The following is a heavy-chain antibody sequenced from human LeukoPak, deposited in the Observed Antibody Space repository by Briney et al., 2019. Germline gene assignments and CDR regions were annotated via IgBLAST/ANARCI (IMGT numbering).Heavy chain of an antibody. CDR1: GGSVSSGSYY. Sequence: SETLSLTCTVSGGSVSSGSYYWSWIRQPPGKGLEWIGYIYYSGSTNYNPSLKSRVTISVDTSKNQFSLKLSSVTAADMAVYYCARDHCSSTSCHNWYFDLWGRGTLVTVSS. J-gene: IGHJ2*01. CDR2: IYYSGST. V-gene: IGHV4-61*01. D-gene: IGHD2-2*02. CDR3: ARDHCSSTSCHNWYFDL.